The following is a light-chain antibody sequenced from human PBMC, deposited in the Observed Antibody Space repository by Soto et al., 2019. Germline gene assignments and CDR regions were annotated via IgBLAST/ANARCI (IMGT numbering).Light chain of an antibody. CDR2: GAS. V-gene: IGKV3-15*01. J-gene: IGKJ4*02. CDR3: QQYNTCPRT. CDR1: HNVSSSN. Sequence: TLSEGNLSLSPRDIAPVSCGDSHNVSSSNLAWYQRKPGQAPRLLIYGASTRATGIPARFSGSEPGTEYTLTIRSLQSEDFAVYYCQQYNTCPRTFGGGTKVDIK.